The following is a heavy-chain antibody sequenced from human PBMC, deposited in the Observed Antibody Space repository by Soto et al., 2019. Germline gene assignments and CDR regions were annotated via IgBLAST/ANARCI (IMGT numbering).Heavy chain of an antibody. Sequence: SVKVSCKASGGTFSSYTISWVRQAPGQGLEWMGRIIPILGIANYAQKFQGRVTITADKSTSTAYMELSSLRSEDTAVYYCARDPPSSLGGGPPPFDYWGQGTLVTVSS. CDR3: ARDPPSSLGGGPPPFDY. D-gene: IGHD1-26*01. V-gene: IGHV1-69*04. CDR1: GGTFSSYT. CDR2: IIPILGIA. J-gene: IGHJ4*02.